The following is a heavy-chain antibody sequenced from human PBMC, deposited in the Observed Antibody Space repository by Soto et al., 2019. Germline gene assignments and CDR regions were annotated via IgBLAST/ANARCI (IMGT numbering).Heavy chain of an antibody. J-gene: IGHJ4*02. CDR2: IYHTGTT. CDR1: GDSTSNGHY. V-gene: IGHV4-38-2*01. Sequence: PSETLSLTCAVSGDSTSNGHYWAWIRRPPGTGLEWIGSIYHTGTTYYHPSLKSRVTISVDTSKNQFYLKLSYVTAADSAVYYCARTDVVGFYPYFGQGTLVPVYS. D-gene: IGHD3-10*02. CDR3: ARTDVVGFYPY.